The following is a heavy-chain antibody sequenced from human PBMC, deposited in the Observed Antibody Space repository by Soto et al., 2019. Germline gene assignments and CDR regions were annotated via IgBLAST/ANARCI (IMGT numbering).Heavy chain of an antibody. J-gene: IGHJ3*02. CDR2: ISAYNGNT. D-gene: IGHD3-22*01. V-gene: IGHV1-18*01. Sequence: GASVKVSCKASGGTFSPYTVNWVRQAPGQGLEWMGWISAYNGNTNYAQKLQGRVTMTTDTSTSTAYMELRSLRSDDTAVYYCARDVYDDAFDIWGQGTMVTVSS. CDR3: ARDVYDDAFDI. CDR1: GGTFSPYT.